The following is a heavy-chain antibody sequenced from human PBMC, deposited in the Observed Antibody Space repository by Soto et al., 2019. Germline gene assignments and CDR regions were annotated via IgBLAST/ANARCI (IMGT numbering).Heavy chain of an antibody. J-gene: IGHJ5*02. CDR2: IHSDGGT. CDR1: GFNVIYNY. V-gene: IGHV3-53*02. D-gene: IGHD6-19*01. CDR3: GSIAVAVGFDP. Sequence: EVQLVERGGGLIQPGGSLRLSCAASGFNVIYNYMSWVRQAPGKGLEWVSIIHSDGGTHYADSVRGRFTISRDISRNTIYLQMNSLRADDTAVYYCGSIAVAVGFDPWGQGTLVTVSS.